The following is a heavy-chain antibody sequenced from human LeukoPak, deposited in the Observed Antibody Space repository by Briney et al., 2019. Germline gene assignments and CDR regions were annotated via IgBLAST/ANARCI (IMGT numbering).Heavy chain of an antibody. J-gene: IGHJ4*02. D-gene: IGHD2-2*01. CDR2: IHHGGNT. Sequence: SETLSLTCAVYGGSYSGYYWTWIRQPPGKGLQWIGEIHHGGNTNYNPSLKSRVTISVDTSKNQFSLRLSSVTAADTALYYCARIGSHCSGTSCYGDYWGQGALVTVSS. CDR3: ARIGSHCSGTSCYGDY. CDR1: GGSYSGYY. V-gene: IGHV4-34*01.